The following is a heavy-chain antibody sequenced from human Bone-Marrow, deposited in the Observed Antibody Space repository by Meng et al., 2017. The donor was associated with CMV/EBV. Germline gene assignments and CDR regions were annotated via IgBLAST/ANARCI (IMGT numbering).Heavy chain of an antibody. CDR2: INSDGSST. D-gene: IGHD3-22*01. V-gene: IGHV3-74*01. CDR3: ARAQPTYYYDSSGYTFDY. CDR1: TFSSYW. Sequence: TFSSYWMHWVRQAPVKGLVWVSRINSDGSSTSYADSVKGRFTISRDNAKNTLYLQMNSLRAEDTAVYYCARAQPTYYYDSSGYTFDYWGQGTLVTVSS. J-gene: IGHJ4*02.